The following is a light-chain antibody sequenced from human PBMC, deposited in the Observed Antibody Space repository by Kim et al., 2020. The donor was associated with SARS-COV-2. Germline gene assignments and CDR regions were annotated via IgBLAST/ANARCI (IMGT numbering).Light chain of an antibody. J-gene: IGKJ3*01. Sequence: PASISCRSSQSLEYSDGNTYLNWFHQRPGQSPRRLIYKVSNRDSGVPDRFSGSGSGTDFTLQISRLEAEDVGVYYCMQGTHWPFTFGPGTKVDIK. CDR3: MQGTHWPFT. V-gene: IGKV2-30*01. CDR1: QSLEYSDGNTY. CDR2: KVS.